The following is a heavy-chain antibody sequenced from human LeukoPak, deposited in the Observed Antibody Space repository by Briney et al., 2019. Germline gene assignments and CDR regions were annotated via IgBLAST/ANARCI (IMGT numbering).Heavy chain of an antibody. CDR3: ERDYEPTPEEEISSGYQYKWFDP. CDR1: GYTFTGYY. V-gene: IGHV1-2*02. D-gene: IGHD3-22*01. Sequence: GASVKVSCKASGYTFTGYYMHWVRQAPGQGLDWIGLINPNSGGTNYAQKFKGRVTMTRDTSISTGSMERSRLRSADTDVYYCERDYEPTPEEEISSGYQYKWFDPWGQGTLVTVSS. CDR2: INPNSGGT. J-gene: IGHJ5*02.